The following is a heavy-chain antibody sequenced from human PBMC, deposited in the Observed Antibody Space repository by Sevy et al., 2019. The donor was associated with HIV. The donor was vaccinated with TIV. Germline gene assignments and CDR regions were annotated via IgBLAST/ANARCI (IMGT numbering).Heavy chain of an antibody. D-gene: IGHD3-10*01. CDR2: INPSGGST. J-gene: IGHJ5*02. CDR1: GYTFTSYY. CDR3: ARDPPKGSRGSWFDT. V-gene: IGHV1-46*01. Sequence: ASVKVSCKASGYTFTSYYMHWVRQAPGQGLEWMGIINPSGGSTSYAQKFQGRVTMTRDTSTSTVYMELSSLRAEDTAVYYCARDPPKGSRGSWFDTWGQGTLVTVSS.